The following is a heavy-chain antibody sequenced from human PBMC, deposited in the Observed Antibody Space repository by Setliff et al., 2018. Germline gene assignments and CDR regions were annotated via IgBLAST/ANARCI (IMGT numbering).Heavy chain of an antibody. D-gene: IGHD5-12*01. CDR1: GSDFSNFY. CDR3: SAATNKWPRPPLLAS. CDR2: VDADDGRT. J-gene: IGHJ4*02. V-gene: IGHV1-69-2*01. Sequence: VQVSCKASGSDFSNFYIHWVRQAPGKSLEWMGRVDADDGRTAYSKNFQDRLTITTDKSINTAFMDLIRLTSDDTAVYFCSAATNKWPRPPLLASWGQGSPVTVSS.